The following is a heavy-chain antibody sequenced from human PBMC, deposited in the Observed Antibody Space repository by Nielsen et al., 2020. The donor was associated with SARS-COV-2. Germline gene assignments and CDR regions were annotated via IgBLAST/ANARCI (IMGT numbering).Heavy chain of an antibody. CDR3: ARTLGRQALPLWFGESHTDY. Sequence: WIRQPPGKGLEWIGSIYYSGSTYYSPPLKSRVTISVDTSKNQFSLKLSSVTAADTAVYYCARTLGRQALPLWFGESHTDYWGQGTLVTVSS. V-gene: IGHV4-39*07. J-gene: IGHJ4*02. D-gene: IGHD3-10*01. CDR2: IYYSGST.